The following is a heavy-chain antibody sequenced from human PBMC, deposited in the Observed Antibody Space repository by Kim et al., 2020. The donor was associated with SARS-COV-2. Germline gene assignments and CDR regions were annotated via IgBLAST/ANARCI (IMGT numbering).Heavy chain of an antibody. Sequence: GGSLRLSCPVSGFTFSSYALSWVRQTPGKGLEWVSTIIASGGSTFYTDSVKGRFTISRDNSKNTLYLQMNSLRADDTAVYYCAKRVGAGHHYFDYWGQGTLVTVSS. CDR3: AKRVGAGHHYFDY. CDR2: IIASGGST. D-gene: IGHD6-19*01. J-gene: IGHJ4*02. V-gene: IGHV3-23*01. CDR1: GFTFSSYA.